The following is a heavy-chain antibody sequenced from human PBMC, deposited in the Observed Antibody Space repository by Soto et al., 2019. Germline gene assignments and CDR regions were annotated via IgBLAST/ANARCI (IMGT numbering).Heavy chain of an antibody. Sequence: GESLKISCKGSGYSFTTYWIGWVRQMPGRGLEWMGIIYVGDSDTRYSPSFQGQVTISVDKSITTAYLQWSSLKASDTAMYYCARAVTGTLHPYHFDYWGQGTPGTVSS. D-gene: IGHD2-21*02. V-gene: IGHV5-51*01. J-gene: IGHJ4*02. CDR2: IYVGDSDT. CDR3: ARAVTGTLHPYHFDY. CDR1: GYSFTTYW.